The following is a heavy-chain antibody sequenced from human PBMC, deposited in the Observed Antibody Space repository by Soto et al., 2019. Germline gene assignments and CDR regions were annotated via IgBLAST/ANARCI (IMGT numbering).Heavy chain of an antibody. CDR3: ARVYYDFWSGNNTAYYYYGMDV. CDR1: GYTFTSYG. V-gene: IGHV1-18*01. Sequence: QVQLVQSGAEVKKPGASVKVSCKASGYTFTSYGISWVRQAPGQGLEWMGWISAYNGNTNYAQKLQGRVTMTTDTSTSTAYMELRSLRSDDTAVYYCARVYYDFWSGNNTAYYYYGMDVWGQGTTVTVSS. J-gene: IGHJ6*02. D-gene: IGHD3-3*01. CDR2: ISAYNGNT.